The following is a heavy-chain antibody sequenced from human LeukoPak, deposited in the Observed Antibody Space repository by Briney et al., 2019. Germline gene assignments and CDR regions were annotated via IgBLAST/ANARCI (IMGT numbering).Heavy chain of an antibody. V-gene: IGHV3-11*04. Sequence: GGSLRLSCAASGFTFTDYYISWIRQAPGKGLEWISYISSSGSTIYYADSMKGRFNISRDNAKNSVYLQMDSLRAEDTAVYYCARGYNYYYMDVWGKGTTVTVAS. CDR2: ISSSGSTI. CDR1: GFTFTDYY. CDR3: ARGYNYYYMDV. J-gene: IGHJ6*03.